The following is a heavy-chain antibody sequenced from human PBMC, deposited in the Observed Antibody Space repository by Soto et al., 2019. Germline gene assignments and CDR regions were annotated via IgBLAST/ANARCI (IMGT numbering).Heavy chain of an antibody. CDR3: AKSHTTYGYFDWLPTPTFDP. Sequence: QVQLVQSGAEVKKPGSSVKVSCKASGGTFSSYAISWVRQAPGQGLEWMGGIIPIFGTANYAQKFQGRVTITADKSTSTAYMELSSLRSEDTAVYYCAKSHTTYGYFDWLPTPTFDPWGQGTLVTVSS. V-gene: IGHV1-69*06. CDR2: IIPIFGTA. J-gene: IGHJ5*02. CDR1: GGTFSSYA. D-gene: IGHD3-9*01.